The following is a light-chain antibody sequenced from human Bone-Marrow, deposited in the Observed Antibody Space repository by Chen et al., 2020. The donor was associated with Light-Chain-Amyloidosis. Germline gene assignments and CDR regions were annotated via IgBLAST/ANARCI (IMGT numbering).Light chain of an antibody. Sequence: SYELTQPPSVSLFPGQTANITCSGKDLGDKYVCWFQQRPGQSPVLLIYQDTKRPSGIPGRFSGTNSGNTATLTISGNQAMDEAEYFCQVWDDRTVVFGGGTKLTVL. J-gene: IGLJ2*01. V-gene: IGLV3-1*01. CDR2: QDT. CDR3: QVWDDRTVV. CDR1: DLGDKY.